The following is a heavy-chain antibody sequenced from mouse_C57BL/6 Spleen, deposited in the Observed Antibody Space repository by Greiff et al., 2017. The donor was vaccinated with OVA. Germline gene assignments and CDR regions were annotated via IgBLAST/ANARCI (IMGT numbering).Heavy chain of an antibody. D-gene: IGHD1-1*01. CDR1: GFTFSSYG. Sequence: EVQVVESGGDLVKPGGSLKLSCAASGFTFSSYGMSWVRQTPDKRLEWVATISSGGSYTYYPDSVKGRFTISRDNAKNTLYLQMRSLKSEDTAMYYCARREFITTVGDYFDYWGQGTTLTVSS. V-gene: IGHV5-6*01. CDR2: ISSGGSYT. CDR3: ARREFITTVGDYFDY. J-gene: IGHJ2*01.